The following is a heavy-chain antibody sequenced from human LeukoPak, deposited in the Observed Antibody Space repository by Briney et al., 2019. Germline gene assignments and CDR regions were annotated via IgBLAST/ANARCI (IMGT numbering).Heavy chain of an antibody. D-gene: IGHD4-11*01. Sequence: GGSLRLSCAASGFTFTNYSVGWVRQAPGKGLEWVSSISVSGADTYYADSVKGRFTVSRDNSKNTLYLQMNSLRADDTALYYCAIKQFYFENWGQGTLVTVSS. CDR2: ISVSGADT. CDR1: GFTFTNYS. J-gene: IGHJ4*02. CDR3: AIKQFYFEN. V-gene: IGHV3-23*01.